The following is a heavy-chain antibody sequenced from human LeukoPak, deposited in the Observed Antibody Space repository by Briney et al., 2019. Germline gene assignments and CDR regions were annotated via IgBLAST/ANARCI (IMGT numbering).Heavy chain of an antibody. Sequence: GRSLRLSCAASGFTFSSYAMHWVRQAPGKGLEWVAVISYDGSNKYYADSVKGRFTISRDNSKNTLYLQMNSLRAEDTAVYYCARGRKIRITMIGADYWGQGTLVTVSS. CDR3: ARGRKIRITMIGADY. CDR2: ISYDGSNK. D-gene: IGHD3-22*01. V-gene: IGHV3-30-3*01. CDR1: GFTFSSYA. J-gene: IGHJ4*02.